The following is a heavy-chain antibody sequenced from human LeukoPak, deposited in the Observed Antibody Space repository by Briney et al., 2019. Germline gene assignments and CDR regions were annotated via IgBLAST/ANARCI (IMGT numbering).Heavy chain of an antibody. CDR3: ARDPEGYTTPGYFDY. CDR1: GGSISNSSYY. J-gene: IGHJ4*02. CDR2: IYSSGST. D-gene: IGHD3-16*02. V-gene: IGHV4-61*02. Sequence: SQTLSLTCTVSGGSISNSSYYWNWIRQPAGKGLEWIGRIYSSGSTNYNPSLKSRVTISVDTSKNQFSLKLSSVTAADTAVYYCARDPEGYTTPGYFDYWGQGALVSVSS.